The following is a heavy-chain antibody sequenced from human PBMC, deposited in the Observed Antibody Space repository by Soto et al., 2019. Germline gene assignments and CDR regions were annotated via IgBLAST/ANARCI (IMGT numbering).Heavy chain of an antibody. CDR3: ARVRGLDLAAIGY. V-gene: IGHV3-33*01. D-gene: IGHD2-15*01. J-gene: IGHJ4*02. Sequence: GGSLRLSCAASGFTFSSYGMHWVRQAPGKGLEWVAVIWYDGSNKYYADSVKGRFTISRDNSKNTLYLQMNSLRAEDTAVYYCARVRGLDLAAIGYWGQGTLVTVSS. CDR2: IWYDGSNK. CDR1: GFTFSSYG.